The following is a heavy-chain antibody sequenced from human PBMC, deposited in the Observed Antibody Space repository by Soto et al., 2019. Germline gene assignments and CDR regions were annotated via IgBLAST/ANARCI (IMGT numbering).Heavy chain of an antibody. J-gene: IGHJ4*02. CDR2: ISGSGGST. CDR1: GFTLSSYA. CDR3: AKVHVGATTSFDY. Sequence: GGSLRLSCAASGFTLSSYAMSWVRQAPGKGLEWVSAISGSGGSTYYADSVKGRFTISRDNSKNTLYLQMNSLRAEDTAVYYCAKVHVGATTSFDYWGQGTLVTVSS. D-gene: IGHD1-26*01. V-gene: IGHV3-23*01.